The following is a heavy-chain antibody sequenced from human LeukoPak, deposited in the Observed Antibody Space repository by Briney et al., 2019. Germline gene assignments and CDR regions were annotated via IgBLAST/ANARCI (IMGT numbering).Heavy chain of an antibody. V-gene: IGHV4-59*01. CDR1: GDSISSYY. J-gene: IGHJ4*02. CDR3: ATGYSSTWYYFDY. CDR2: IYHSGST. Sequence: SETLSLTCTVSGDSISSYYWSWIRQPPGKGLEWIGYIYHSGSTNYNPSLKSRVTISADTSKDQFSLKLASVTAADTAMYYCATGYSSTWYYFDYWGQGTLVTVSS. D-gene: IGHD6-13*01.